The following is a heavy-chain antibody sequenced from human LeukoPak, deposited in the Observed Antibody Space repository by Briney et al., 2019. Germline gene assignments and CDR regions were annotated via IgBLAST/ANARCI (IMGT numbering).Heavy chain of an antibody. D-gene: IGHD3-16*02. J-gene: IGHJ6*04. CDR3: ARDYDYVWGSYRSEWPV. CDR2: INPNSGGT. CDR1: GYTFTSHY. Sequence: ASVKVSCKASGYTFTSHYMHWVRQAPGQGLEWMGWINPNSGGTNYAQKFQGRVTMTRDTSISTAYMELSRLRSDDTAVYYCARDYDYVWGSYRSEWPVWGKGTTVTVSS. V-gene: IGHV1-2*02.